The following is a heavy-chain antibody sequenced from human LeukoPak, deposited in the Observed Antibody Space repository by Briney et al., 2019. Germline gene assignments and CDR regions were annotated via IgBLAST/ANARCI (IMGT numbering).Heavy chain of an antibody. V-gene: IGHV3-7*03. CDR3: RIAVAGVVDY. D-gene: IGHD6-19*01. Sequence: GGSLRLSCAASGSTFSSYWMSWVRQAPGKGLEWVANIKQDGSEKYYVDSVKGRFTISRDNSKNTLYLQMNSLGAEDTAVYYCRIAVAGVVDYWGQGTLVTVSS. CDR1: GSTFSSYW. J-gene: IGHJ4*02. CDR2: IKQDGSEK.